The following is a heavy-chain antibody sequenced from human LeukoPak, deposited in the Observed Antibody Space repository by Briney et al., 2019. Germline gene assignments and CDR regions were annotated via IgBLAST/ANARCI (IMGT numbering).Heavy chain of an antibody. CDR3: AVWGYYDILTGYYAFYYYYGMDV. CDR2: IKQDGSEK. V-gene: IGHV3-7*01. D-gene: IGHD3-9*01. CDR1: GFTFSSYW. Sequence: GGSLRHSCAASGFTFSSYWMSWVRQAPGKGLEWVANIKQDGSEKYYVDSVKGRFTISRDNAKNSLYLQMNSLRAEDTAVYYCAVWGYYDILTGYYAFYYYYGMDVWGQGTTVTVSS. J-gene: IGHJ6*02.